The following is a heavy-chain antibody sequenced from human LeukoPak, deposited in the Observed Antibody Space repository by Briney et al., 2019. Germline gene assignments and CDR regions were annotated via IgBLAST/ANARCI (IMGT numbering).Heavy chain of an antibody. V-gene: IGHV1-2*04. CDR1: GYTFTGYY. D-gene: IGHD3-3*01. CDR3: ARGRPLYYDFWSGYYLFDY. Sequence: ASVKVSCKASGYTFTGYYMHWVRQAPGQGLEWMGWINPNSGGTNYAQKFQGWVTMTRDTSISTAYMKLSRLRSDDTAVYYCARGRPLYYDFWSGYYLFDYWGQGTLVTVSS. CDR2: INPNSGGT. J-gene: IGHJ4*02.